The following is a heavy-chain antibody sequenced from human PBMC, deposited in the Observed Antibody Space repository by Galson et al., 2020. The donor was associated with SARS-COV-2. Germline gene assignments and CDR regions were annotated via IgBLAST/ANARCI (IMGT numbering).Heavy chain of an antibody. CDR1: GYTFTGYY. V-gene: IGHV1-2*02. D-gene: IGHD3-10*01. J-gene: IGHJ4*02. Sequence: ASVQVSCKASGYTFTGYYMHWVRQAPGQGLEWMGWINPNSGGTNYAQKFQGRVTMTRDTAISTAYMELSRLRSDDTAVYYCARDEALGSGGYYTYWGQGTLVTVAS. CDR2: INPNSGGT. CDR3: ARDEALGSGGYYTY.